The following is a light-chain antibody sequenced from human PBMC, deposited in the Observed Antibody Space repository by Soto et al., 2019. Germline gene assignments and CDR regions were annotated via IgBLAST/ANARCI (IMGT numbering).Light chain of an antibody. V-gene: IGLV2-14*03. CDR1: SSDVGGSKY. Sequence: QSALTQPASVSGSPGQSITISCTGTSSDVGGSKYVSWYQQHPGQAPKLMIYDVSNRPSGISDRFSGSKSGYTASLTISGLQTEDEADYSCSSYGGSSSALSVFGTGTQLTVL. J-gene: IGLJ1*01. CDR3: SSYGGSSSALSV. CDR2: DVS.